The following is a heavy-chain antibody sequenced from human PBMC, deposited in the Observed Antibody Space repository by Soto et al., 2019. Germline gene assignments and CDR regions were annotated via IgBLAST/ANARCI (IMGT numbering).Heavy chain of an antibody. CDR2: MVVDSGNT. J-gene: IGHJ6*02. CDR3: AAGLAVAAGLSGGMDV. CDR1: GFTFTSYD. V-gene: IGHV1-58*02. Sequence: GASVKVSCKASGFTFTSYDINWVRQATGQRLEWIGWMVVDSGNTNYAQKFQGRVTMTRNMSTSTAYMELSSLRSEDTAVYYCAAGLAVAAGLSGGMDVWGQGTTVTVSS. D-gene: IGHD6-19*01.